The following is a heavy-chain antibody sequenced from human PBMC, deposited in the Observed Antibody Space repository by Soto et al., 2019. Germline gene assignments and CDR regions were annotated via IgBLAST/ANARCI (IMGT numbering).Heavy chain of an antibody. D-gene: IGHD3-3*01. CDR1: GGSFSGYY. CDR3: ARGTQSGVVIISYFDY. Sequence: SETLSLTCAVYGGSFSGYYWSWIRQPPGKGLEWIGEINHSGSSNYNPSLKSRVTISVDTSKNQFSLKLSSVTAADTAVYYCARGTQSGVVIISYFDYWGQGTLVTVSS. CDR2: INHSGSS. V-gene: IGHV4-34*01. J-gene: IGHJ4*02.